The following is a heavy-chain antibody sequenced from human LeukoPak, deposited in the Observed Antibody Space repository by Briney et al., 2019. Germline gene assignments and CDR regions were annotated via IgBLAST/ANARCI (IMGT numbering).Heavy chain of an antibody. J-gene: IGHJ4*02. V-gene: IGHV1-8*01. D-gene: IGHD2-15*01. CDR1: GYTFTRYD. CDR2: VNPNIFNT. CDR3: ARRHGRCSDGSCYYPDY. Sequence: ASVNVSCKASGYTFTRYDNNLVRQATGQGLEWMGGVNPNIFNTGYAQKFQGRVTMTRNSSITTAYMELSSLRSEDTAVYYCARRHGRCSDGSCYYPDYWGQGTLVTVSS.